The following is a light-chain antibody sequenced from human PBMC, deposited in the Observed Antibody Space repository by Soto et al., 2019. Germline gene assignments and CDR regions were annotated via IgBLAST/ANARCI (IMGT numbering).Light chain of an antibody. CDR1: SSDVGSYNL. CDR3: GSNAVSGHYV. Sequence: QSVLTQPASVSGSPGQSITISCTGTSSDVGSYNLGSWYQQHPGKAPKLMIYEGSKRPPGVSNRFSGSKSGNTASLTISGLQAEEGADYYCGSNAVSGHYVFVIGTTVAVL. CDR2: EGS. V-gene: IGLV2-23*01. J-gene: IGLJ1*01.